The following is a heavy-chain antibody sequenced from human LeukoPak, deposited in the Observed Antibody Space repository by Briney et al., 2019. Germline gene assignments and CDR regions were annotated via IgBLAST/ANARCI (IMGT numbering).Heavy chain of an antibody. J-gene: IGHJ6*03. CDR1: GFTFSNYW. CDR3: ARVITMVRGVIRYYYYMDV. D-gene: IGHD3-10*01. V-gene: IGHV3-74*01. CDR2: INSDGINT. Sequence: GGSLRLSCAASGFTFSNYWMHWVRQAPGKGLVWVSRINSDGINTSYADSVKGRFTISRDNAKNSLYLQMNSLRAEDTAVYYCARVITMVRGVIRYYYYMDVWGKGTTVTVSS.